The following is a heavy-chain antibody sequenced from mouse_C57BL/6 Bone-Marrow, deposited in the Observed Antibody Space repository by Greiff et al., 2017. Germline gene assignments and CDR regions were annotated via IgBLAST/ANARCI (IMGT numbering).Heavy chain of an antibody. CDR1: GFTFTDYY. V-gene: IGHV7-3*01. J-gene: IGHJ2*01. CDR2: IRNKANGYTT. D-gene: IGHD4-1*01. CDR3: ARWMGLDFDY. Sequence: EVMLVESGGGLVQPGGSLSLSCAASGFTFTDYYMSWVRQPPGKALEWLGFIRNKANGYTTEYSASVKGRFTISRDNSQSILYLQMNALRAEDSATYYCARWMGLDFDYWGQGTTLTVSS.